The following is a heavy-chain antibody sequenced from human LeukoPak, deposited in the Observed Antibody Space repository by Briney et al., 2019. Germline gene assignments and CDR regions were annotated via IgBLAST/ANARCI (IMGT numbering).Heavy chain of an antibody. CDR3: AVRFLEWPFDY. CDR2: INPSGGST. J-gene: IGHJ4*02. V-gene: IGHV1-46*01. D-gene: IGHD3-3*01. Sequence: ASVKVSCKASGYTFTSYYMHWVRQAPGQGLEWMGIINPSGGSTSYAQKFQGRVTMTRDTSTSTVYMELSSLRSEDTAVYYCAVRFLEWPFDYWGQGTLVTVSS. CDR1: GYTFTSYY.